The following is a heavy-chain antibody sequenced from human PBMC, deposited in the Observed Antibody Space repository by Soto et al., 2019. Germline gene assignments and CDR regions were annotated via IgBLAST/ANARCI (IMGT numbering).Heavy chain of an antibody. CDR1: GASIADAGCC. Sequence: QSLPWRLAGASIADAGCCWICIRQPPGKDLEWLGYISHLESTFYNPSFQSRLTLSIDRSKNQFSLKLASMTAADTAVYYCARGGGYDPFDYWGQGTLVTVSS. J-gene: IGHJ4*02. CDR3: ARGGGYDPFDY. V-gene: IGHV4-30-2*01. D-gene: IGHD5-12*01. CDR2: ISHLEST.